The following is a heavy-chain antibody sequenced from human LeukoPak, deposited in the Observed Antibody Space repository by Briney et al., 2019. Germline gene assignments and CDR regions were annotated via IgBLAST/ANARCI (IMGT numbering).Heavy chain of an antibody. CDR3: ARVWSSGYTKDY. CDR1: GFTFRDYW. J-gene: IGHJ4*02. D-gene: IGHD3-22*01. CDR2: VKQDGTEK. V-gene: IGHV3-7*01. Sequence: AGGSLRLSCEASGFTFRDYWMTWVRQAPGKGLEWVANVKQDGTEKFYVDSVKGRFTISRDNGKNSVYLQMNSLRAEDTAVYYCARVWSSGYTKDYWGQGTLVTVSS.